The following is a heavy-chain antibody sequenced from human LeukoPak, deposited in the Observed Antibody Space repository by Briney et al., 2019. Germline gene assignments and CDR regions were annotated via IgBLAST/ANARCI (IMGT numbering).Heavy chain of an antibody. CDR1: GYTFTSYG. V-gene: IGHV1-18*01. J-gene: IGHJ4*02. CDR2: ISAYNGDT. Sequence: ASVKVSCKPSGYTFTSYGISWVRQAPGHGLEWMGWISAYNGDTKHAQKFLGRVTMTTETSTSTAYMELRSLRSDDTAVYYCARVGYSSSWYYFDYWGQGTLVTVSS. CDR3: ARVGYSSSWYYFDY. D-gene: IGHD6-13*01.